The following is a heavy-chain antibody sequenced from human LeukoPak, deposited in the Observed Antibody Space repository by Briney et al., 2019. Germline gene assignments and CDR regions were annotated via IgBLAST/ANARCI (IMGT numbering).Heavy chain of an antibody. D-gene: IGHD3-10*01. J-gene: IGHJ3*02. CDR1: GFTFSSYS. Sequence: PGGSLRLSCAASGFTFSSYSMNWVRQAPGKGLEWVSSISSSSSYIYYADSVKGRFTISRDNAKNSLYLKMNSLRAEDTAVYYCARAYGSGSGRIGAFDIWGQGTMVTVSS. CDR2: ISSSSSYI. V-gene: IGHV3-21*01. CDR3: ARAYGSGSGRIGAFDI.